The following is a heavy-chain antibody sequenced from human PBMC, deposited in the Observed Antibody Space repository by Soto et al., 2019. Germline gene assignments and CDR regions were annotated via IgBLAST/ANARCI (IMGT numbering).Heavy chain of an antibody. V-gene: IGHV4-34*01. CDR2: INHSGST. Sequence: SETLSLTCAVYGGSFSGYYWSWIRQPPGKGLEWIGEINHSGSTNYNPSLKSRVTISVDTSKNQFSLKLSSVTAADTAVYYCASGPRGASKAPAGIPYYYYYMDAWGKGTTVT. J-gene: IGHJ6*03. CDR3: ASGPRGASKAPAGIPYYYYYMDA. D-gene: IGHD6-13*01. CDR1: GGSFSGYY.